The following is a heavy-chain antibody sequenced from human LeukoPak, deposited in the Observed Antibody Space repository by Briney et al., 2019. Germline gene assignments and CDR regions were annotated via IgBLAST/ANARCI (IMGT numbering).Heavy chain of an antibody. J-gene: IGHJ4*02. Sequence: GGSLRLSCAASGFTFSSYAMSWVRQAPGKGLGWVSAISGSGGSTYYADSVKGRFTISRDNSKNTLYLQMNSLRAEDTAVYYCATSDNWNDVGFDYWGQGTLVTVSS. CDR2: ISGSGGST. V-gene: IGHV3-23*01. CDR1: GFTFSSYA. D-gene: IGHD1-1*01. CDR3: ATSDNWNDVGFDY.